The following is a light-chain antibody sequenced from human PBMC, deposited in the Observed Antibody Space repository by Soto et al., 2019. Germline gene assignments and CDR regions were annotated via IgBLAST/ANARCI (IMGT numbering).Light chain of an antibody. CDR1: QSISRW. CDR2: DAS. V-gene: IGKV1-5*01. CDR3: QQYNHYST. J-gene: IGKJ2*01. Sequence: DIQMTQSPSTPSASVGDRVTITCRASQSISRWVAWYQQKPGKAPKLLIYDASSLESGVPSRFSGSGSGTEFTLTISSLQPDDFATYYCQQYNHYSTFGQGTKLEIK.